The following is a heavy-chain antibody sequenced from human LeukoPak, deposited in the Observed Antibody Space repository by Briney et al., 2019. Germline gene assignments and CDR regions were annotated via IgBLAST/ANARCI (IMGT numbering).Heavy chain of an antibody. D-gene: IGHD1-26*01. CDR3: AGGGWGSFDY. CDR2: IYYSGTT. CDR1: GGSISGYY. J-gene: IGHJ4*02. Sequence: SETLSLTCTVSGGSISGYYWSWIRQPPGKGLEWIAFIYYSGTTNYNPSLQSRVTISLDTSKNQFSLKLISVTAADTAGYYCAGGGWGSFDYWGQGTLVSVSS. V-gene: IGHV4-59*01.